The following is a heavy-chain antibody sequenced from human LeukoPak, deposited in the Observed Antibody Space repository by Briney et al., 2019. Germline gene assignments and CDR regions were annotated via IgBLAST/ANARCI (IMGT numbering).Heavy chain of an antibody. J-gene: IGHJ5*02. CDR3: ARDLHSTGWFDP. V-gene: IGHV3-33*01. Sequence: GGSLRLSCAASGLTFSSYGMHWVRQAPGKGLEWVAVIWYDGSNKYYADSVKGRFTISRDNSKNTLYLQMNSLRAEDTAVYYCARDLHSTGWFDPWGQGTLVTVSS. D-gene: IGHD1-14*01. CDR2: IWYDGSNK. CDR1: GLTFSSYG.